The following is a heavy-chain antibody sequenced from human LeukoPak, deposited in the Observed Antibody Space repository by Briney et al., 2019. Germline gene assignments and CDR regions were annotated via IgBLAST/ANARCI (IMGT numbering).Heavy chain of an antibody. CDR3: ASQSSGYYYYYGMDV. Sequence: SETLSLTCAVYGGSFSNYYWSWIRQPPGKGLEWIGEINHSGSTNYNPSLKRRVTISVDTSKNQFSLKLSSVTAADTAVYYCASQSSGYYYYYGMDVWGQGTTVTVSS. J-gene: IGHJ6*02. CDR2: INHSGST. D-gene: IGHD3-10*01. CDR1: GGSFSNYY. V-gene: IGHV4-34*01.